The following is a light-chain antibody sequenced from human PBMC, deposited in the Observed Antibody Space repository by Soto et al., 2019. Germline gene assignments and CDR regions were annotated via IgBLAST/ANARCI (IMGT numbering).Light chain of an antibody. CDR1: QSVAGN. V-gene: IGKV3-15*01. CDR2: GAS. J-gene: IGKJ4*01. Sequence: EIVMTQSPATLSVSPGERATLSCRASQSVAGNLAWYQQKPGQAPRLLMYGASTRATGIPARFSGSGSGTECTLTISSLQSEDFGVYYCQQYNNWPLTFGGGTKVEI. CDR3: QQYNNWPLT.